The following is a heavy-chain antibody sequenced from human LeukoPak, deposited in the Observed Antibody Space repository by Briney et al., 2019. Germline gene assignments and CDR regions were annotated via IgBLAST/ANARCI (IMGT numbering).Heavy chain of an antibody. CDR3: AKGRGGYCSGGSCYSAADAFDI. Sequence: PGGSLRLSCAASGFTFSNYAMNWVRRAPGKGLEWVSDITGSGGSTYYADTVKGRFTISRDNSKNTLYLQMNSLRAEDMAVYHCAKGRGGYCSGGSCYSAADAFDIWGQGTMVTVSS. J-gene: IGHJ3*02. D-gene: IGHD2-15*01. CDR2: ITGSGGST. CDR1: GFTFSNYA. V-gene: IGHV3-23*01.